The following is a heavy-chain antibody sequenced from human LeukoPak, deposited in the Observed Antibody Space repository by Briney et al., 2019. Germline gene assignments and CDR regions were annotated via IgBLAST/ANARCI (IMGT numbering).Heavy chain of an antibody. CDR1: GFTFSSYE. J-gene: IGHJ3*02. CDR3: ASAVQLERHYAFDI. V-gene: IGHV3-21*01. Sequence: GGSLRLSCAASGFTFSSYEMNWVRQAPGKGLEWVSSISSSSSYIYYADSVKGRFTISRDNAKNSLYLQMNSLRAEDTAVYYCASAVQLERHYAFDIWGQGTMVTVSS. D-gene: IGHD1-1*01. CDR2: ISSSSSYI.